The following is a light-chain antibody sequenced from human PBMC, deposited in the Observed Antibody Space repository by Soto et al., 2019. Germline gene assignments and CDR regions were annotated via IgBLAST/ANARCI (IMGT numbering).Light chain of an antibody. CDR3: QQYSNSPRT. CDR1: QGIGSS. CDR2: AAS. J-gene: IGKJ1*01. Sequence: EIVMTQSPASLAVSPGETATLSCRASQGIGSSLAWYQQKPGQAPSLLIYAASTRATGVPATFSGSGSGTEFTLTISSLQSEDFEVYYCQQYSNSPRTFGQGTKVDIK. V-gene: IGKV3-15*01.